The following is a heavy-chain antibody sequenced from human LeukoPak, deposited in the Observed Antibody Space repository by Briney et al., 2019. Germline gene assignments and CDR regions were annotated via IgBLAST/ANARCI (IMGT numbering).Heavy chain of an antibody. Sequence: GGSLRLSCAASGFTFSSYAMSWVRQAPGKGLEWVSAISGSGGSTYYADSVKGRFTISRDNSKNTPYLQMNSLRAEDTALYYCARALSGDNYHGFGYWGQGALVSVSS. CDR2: ISGSGGST. J-gene: IGHJ4*02. V-gene: IGHV3-23*01. CDR3: ARALSGDNYHGFGY. CDR1: GFTFSSYA. D-gene: IGHD5-18*01.